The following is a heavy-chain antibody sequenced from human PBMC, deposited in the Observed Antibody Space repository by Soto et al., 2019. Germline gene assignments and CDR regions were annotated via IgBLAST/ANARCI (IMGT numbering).Heavy chain of an antibody. CDR2: TYHSRTT. Sequence: QVQLQESGPGLVQPSGTLSLTCAVSGDSINNSHWWSWVRQTPGKGLEWIGETYHSRTTNSNPSRTARDTISIDNSKSQISLKVNAVTAPDTAVYYCAREVTGSPVRGSNWFDPLGQGTLVTVSS. D-gene: IGHD2-8*02. CDR1: GDSINNSHW. J-gene: IGHJ5*02. CDR3: AREVTGSPVRGSNWFDP. V-gene: IGHV4-4*02.